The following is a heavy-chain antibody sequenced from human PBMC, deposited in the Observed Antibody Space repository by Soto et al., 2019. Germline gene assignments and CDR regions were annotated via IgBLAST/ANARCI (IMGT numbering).Heavy chain of an antibody. V-gene: IGHV4-4*07. CDR1: GGSIKNYY. J-gene: IGHJ5*01. Sequence: QVQLQESGPGLVKPSETLSLTCTVSGGSIKNYYWSWIRQPAGKGLEWIGRIYSTGSTNYNPSLKSRLTMSVDTSKNQFSLKLSSVTAADTAVYFCARDEYEDSNNWFASRGQGTLVTVSS. CDR2: IYSTGST. D-gene: IGHD3-22*01. CDR3: ARDEYEDSNNWFAS.